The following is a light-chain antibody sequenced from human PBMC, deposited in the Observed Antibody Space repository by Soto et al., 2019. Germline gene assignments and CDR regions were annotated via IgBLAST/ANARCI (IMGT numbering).Light chain of an antibody. CDR3: QQRSNWPPAT. CDR1: QSVSSY. CDR2: DAF. V-gene: IGKV3-11*01. J-gene: IGKJ5*01. Sequence: EIVLTQSPATLSLSPGERATLSCRASQSVSSYLAWYQQKPGQAPRLLIYDAFNSATGIPARFSGSGSGTDFTLTISSLEPEDCAVYYCQQRSNWPPATFGQGTRLEIK.